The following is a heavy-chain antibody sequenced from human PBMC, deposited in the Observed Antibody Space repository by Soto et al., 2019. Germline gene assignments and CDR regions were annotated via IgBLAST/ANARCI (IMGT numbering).Heavy chain of an antibody. V-gene: IGHV4-59*08. CDR1: GGSISSYY. Sequence: PSETLSLTCTVSGGSISSYYWSWIRQPPGKGLEWIGYIYYSGSTNYNPSLKSRVTISVDTSKNQFSLKLSSVTAADTAVYYCARHRGRSGYFDYWGQGTLVTVS. J-gene: IGHJ4*02. D-gene: IGHD3-22*01. CDR2: IYYSGST. CDR3: ARHRGRSGYFDY.